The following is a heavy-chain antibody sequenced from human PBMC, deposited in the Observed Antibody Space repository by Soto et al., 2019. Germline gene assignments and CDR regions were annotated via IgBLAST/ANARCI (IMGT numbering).Heavy chain of an antibody. D-gene: IGHD2-21*02. CDR2: IYYSGST. CDR3: ARATYCGGDCYSSGNYYYGMDV. V-gene: IGHV4-31*03. CDR1: GGSISSGGYY. Sequence: SETLSLTCTVSGGSISSGGYYWSWIRQHPGKGLEWIGYIYYSGSTYYNPSLKSRVTISVDTSKNQFSLKLSSVTAADTAVYYCARATYCGGDCYSSGNYYYGMDVWGQGTTVTVSS. J-gene: IGHJ6*02.